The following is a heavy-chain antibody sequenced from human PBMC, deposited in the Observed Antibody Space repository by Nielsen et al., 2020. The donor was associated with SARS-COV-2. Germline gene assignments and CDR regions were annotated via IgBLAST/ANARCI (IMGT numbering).Heavy chain of an antibody. V-gene: IGHV3-23*01. CDR3: AKDQADRKYSSSSDYYYYGMDV. D-gene: IGHD6-6*01. CDR2: ISGSGGST. Sequence: GESLKISCAASGFTFSSYAMSWVRQAPGKGLEWVSAISGSGGSTYYADSVKGRFTISRDNSKNTLYLQMNSLRAEDTAVYYCAKDQADRKYSSSSDYYYYGMDVWGQGTTVTVSS. CDR1: GFTFSSYA. J-gene: IGHJ6*02.